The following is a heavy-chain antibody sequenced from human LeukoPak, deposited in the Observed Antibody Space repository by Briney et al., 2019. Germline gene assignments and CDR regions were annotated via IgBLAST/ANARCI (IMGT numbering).Heavy chain of an antibody. J-gene: IGHJ6*04. CDR2: IYSGGST. Sequence: GGSLRLSCAASGFTVSSNYMSWVRQAPGKGLEWVSVIYSGGSTYYADSVKGRFTISRDNSKNTLYLQMNCLRAEDTAVYYCAELGITMIGGVWGKGTTVTISS. V-gene: IGHV3-66*01. D-gene: IGHD3-10*02. CDR1: GFTVSSNY. CDR3: AELGITMIGGV.